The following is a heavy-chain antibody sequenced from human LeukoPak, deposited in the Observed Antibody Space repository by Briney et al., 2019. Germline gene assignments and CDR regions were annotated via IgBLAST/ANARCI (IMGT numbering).Heavy chain of an antibody. D-gene: IGHD6-19*01. CDR3: AKVIAVASGYFQH. V-gene: IGHV3-23*01. J-gene: IGHJ1*01. CDR2: LSGSGGAT. Sequence: GGSLRLSCAASGFTFSSYAMSWVRQAPGRGLEWGSGLSGSGGATDYAVSVKGRLTISRDNSKNTLHLQMDSLRAEDTAVYYCAKVIAVASGYFQHWGQGTLVTVSS. CDR1: GFTFSSYA.